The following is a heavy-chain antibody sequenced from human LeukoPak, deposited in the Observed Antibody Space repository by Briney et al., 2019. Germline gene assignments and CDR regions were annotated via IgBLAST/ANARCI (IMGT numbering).Heavy chain of an antibody. D-gene: IGHD5-12*01. CDR1: GFTFRSYG. Sequence: GGSLRLSCAASGFTFRSYGMHWVRQAPGKGLQWVAGITYDGSKEYYVDSVKGRFTISRDNSKNTLYLQMNSLRAEDTAVYYCAKDSIVANWGPSGMDVWGQGTTVTVSS. V-gene: IGHV3-30*18. CDR3: AKDSIVANWGPSGMDV. J-gene: IGHJ6*02. CDR2: ITYDGSKE.